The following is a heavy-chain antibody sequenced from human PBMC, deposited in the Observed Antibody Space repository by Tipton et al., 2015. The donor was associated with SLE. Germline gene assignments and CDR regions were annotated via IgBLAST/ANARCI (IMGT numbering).Heavy chain of an antibody. CDR1: GGSISSGFFH. D-gene: IGHD3-10*01. CDR3: ARGSSTMVQGVIGY. J-gene: IGHJ4*02. CDR2: IATSGST. V-gene: IGHV4-61*09. Sequence: TLSLNCTVSGGSISSGFFHWGWIRQAAEKGLEWIGQIATSGSTNYNPSLNSRVTISVDTSKNQFSLILTSVTAADTAVYYCARGSSTMVQGVIGYWGQGTLVTVSS.